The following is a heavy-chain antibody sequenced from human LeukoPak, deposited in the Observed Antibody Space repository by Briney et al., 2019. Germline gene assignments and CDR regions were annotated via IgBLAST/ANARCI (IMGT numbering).Heavy chain of an antibody. D-gene: IGHD5-18*01. CDR2: ISSSSSYI. CDR1: GFTFSSYS. Sequence: GGSLRLSCAASGFTFSSYSMNWVRQAPGKGLEWVSSISSSSSYIYYADSVKGRFTISRDNAKNSLYLQMNSLRAEDTAVYYCARVPYIARGAFDIWGQGTMVTVSS. V-gene: IGHV3-21*01. CDR3: ARVPYIARGAFDI. J-gene: IGHJ3*02.